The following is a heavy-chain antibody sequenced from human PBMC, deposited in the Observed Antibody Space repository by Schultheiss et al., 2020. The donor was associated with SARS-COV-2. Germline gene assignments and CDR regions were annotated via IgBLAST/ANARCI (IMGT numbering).Heavy chain of an antibody. Sequence: GESLKISCAASGFTFSSYSMNWVRQAPGKGLEWVSYISSSSSTIYYADSVKGRFTISRDNAKNSLYLQMNSLRAEDTAVYYCARDGGSYYDILTPPDYWGQGTLVTVSS. CDR3: ARDGGSYYDILTPPDY. J-gene: IGHJ4*02. CDR2: ISSSSSTI. V-gene: IGHV3-48*01. D-gene: IGHD3-9*01. CDR1: GFTFSSYS.